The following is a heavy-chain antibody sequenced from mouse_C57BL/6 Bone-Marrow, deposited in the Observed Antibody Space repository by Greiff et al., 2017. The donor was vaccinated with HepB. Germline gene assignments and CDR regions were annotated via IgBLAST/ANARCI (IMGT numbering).Heavy chain of an antibody. CDR3: AGIAWGWLLAWFAY. J-gene: IGHJ3*01. CDR2: IWWDDDK. V-gene: IGHV8-8*01. CDR1: GFSLSTFGMG. Sequence: QVTLKVSGPGILQPSQTLSLTCSFSGFSLSTFGMGVGWLRQPSGKGLEWLAHIWWDDDKYYNPALKSQLTISKDTSKNQVFLKIANVDTADTATYYCAGIAWGWLLAWFAYWGQGALVTVSA. D-gene: IGHD2-3*01.